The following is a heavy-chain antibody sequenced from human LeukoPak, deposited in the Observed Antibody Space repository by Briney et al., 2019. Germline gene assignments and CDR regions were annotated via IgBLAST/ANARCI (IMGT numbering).Heavy chain of an antibody. CDR1: GFTFSSYA. CDR2: ISGSGGST. J-gene: IGHJ4*02. D-gene: IGHD6-13*01. Sequence: PGGSLRLSCVASGFTFSSYAMSWVRQAPGKGLEWVSAISGSGGSTYYADSVKGRFTISRDNSKNTLYLQMNSLRAEDTAVYYCAKLAAKNIAAAGKDWGQGTLVTVSS. CDR3: AKLAAKNIAAAGKD. V-gene: IGHV3-23*01.